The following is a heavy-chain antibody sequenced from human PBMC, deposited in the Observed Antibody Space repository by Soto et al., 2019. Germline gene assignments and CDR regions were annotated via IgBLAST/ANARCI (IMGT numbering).Heavy chain of an antibody. J-gene: IGHJ3*02. CDR3: ARDANYYDSSGIPDAFDI. CDR1: GFTFSSYA. CDR2: ISYDGSNK. Sequence: GGSLRLSCAASGFTFSSYAMHWVRQAPGKGLEWVAVISYDGSNKYYADSVKGRFTISRDNSKNTLYLQMNSLRAEDTAVYYCARDANYYDSSGIPDAFDIWGQGTMVTVSS. D-gene: IGHD3-22*01. V-gene: IGHV3-30-3*01.